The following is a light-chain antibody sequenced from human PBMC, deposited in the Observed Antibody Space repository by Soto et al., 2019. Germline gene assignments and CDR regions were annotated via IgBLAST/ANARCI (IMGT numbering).Light chain of an antibody. Sequence: IVMTQSPATLSVSPGERATLSCSASQSVSSYLAWYQQKPGQAPRLLIYDASNRATGIPARFSGSGSGTDFTLTISSLEPEDFAVYYCQQRSNWWTFGQGTKVDIK. CDR1: QSVSSY. CDR3: QQRSNWWT. J-gene: IGKJ1*01. CDR2: DAS. V-gene: IGKV3-11*01.